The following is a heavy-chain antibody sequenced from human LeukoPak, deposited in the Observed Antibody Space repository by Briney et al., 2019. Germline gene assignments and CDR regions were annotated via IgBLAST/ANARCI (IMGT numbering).Heavy chain of an antibody. J-gene: IGHJ4*02. CDR3: ARGASTTVVTPAY. Sequence: GGSLRLSCAASGFTFSSYAMSWVRQAPGKGLEWVSGISGSAGGTYYADSVKGRFTVSRDTSKKTLYLQMNSLRVDDTAVYYCARGASTTVVTPAYWGQGTLVTVSS. CDR2: ISGSAGGT. CDR1: GFTFSSYA. D-gene: IGHD4-23*01. V-gene: IGHV3-23*01.